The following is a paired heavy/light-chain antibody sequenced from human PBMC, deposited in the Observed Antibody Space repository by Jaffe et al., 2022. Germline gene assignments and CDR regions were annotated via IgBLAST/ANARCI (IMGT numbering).Heavy chain of an antibody. V-gene: IGHV4-59*01. CDR3: ARHPAKTLDWYYVGGSLPPSNYMDV. D-gene: IGHD3-10*02. CDR1: GGSISSYY. Sequence: QVQLQESGPGLVKPSETLSLTCTVSGGSISSYYWSWIRQPPGKGLEWIGYIYYSGSTNYNPSLKSRVTISVDTSKNQFSLKLSSVTAADTAVYYCARHPAKTLDWYYVGGSLPPSNYMDVWGKGTTVTVSS. J-gene: IGHJ6*03. CDR2: IYYSGST.
Light chain of an antibody. J-gene: IGKJ5*01. V-gene: IGKV1-12*01. Sequence: DIQMTQSPSSVSASVGDRVTITCRASQGISSWLAWYQQKPGKAPKLLIYAASSLQSGVPSRFSGSGSGTDFTLTISSLQPEDFATYYCQQANSFPVTFGQGTRLEIK. CDR2: AAS. CDR3: QQANSFPVT. CDR1: QGISSW.